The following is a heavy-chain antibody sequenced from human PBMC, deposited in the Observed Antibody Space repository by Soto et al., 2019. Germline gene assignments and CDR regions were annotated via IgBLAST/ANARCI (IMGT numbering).Heavy chain of an antibody. CDR2: ISYDGSNK. D-gene: IGHD3-10*01. V-gene: IGHV3-30-3*01. CDR1: GFTFSSYA. CDR3: ARERGLYYFDY. Sequence: PGGSLRLSCAASGFTFSSYAMHWVRQAPGKGLEWVAVISYDGSNKYYADSVKGRFTISRDNSKNTLYLQMNSLRAEDTAVYYCARERGLYYFDYWGQGTLVTSPQ. J-gene: IGHJ4*02.